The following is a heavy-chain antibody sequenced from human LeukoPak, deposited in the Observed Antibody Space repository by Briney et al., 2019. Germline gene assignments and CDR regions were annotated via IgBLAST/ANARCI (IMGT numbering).Heavy chain of an antibody. V-gene: IGHV3-48*01. Sequence: GGSLRLSCAPSGFTFSTYNMNWVRQAPGKGLEWVSYISSTSSTIYYADSVKGRFTISRDNDKNSLYLQMNSLRAEDTAVYYCAKDQIPLSSSWLPFDYWGQGTLVTVSS. CDR1: GFTFSTYN. CDR3: AKDQIPLSSSWLPFDY. J-gene: IGHJ4*02. D-gene: IGHD6-13*01. CDR2: ISSTSSTI.